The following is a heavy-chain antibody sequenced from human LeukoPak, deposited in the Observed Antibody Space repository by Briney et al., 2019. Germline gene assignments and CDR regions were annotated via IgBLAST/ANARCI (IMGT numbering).Heavy chain of an antibody. CDR1: GGSFSSYF. J-gene: IGHJ6*02. Sequence: SETLSLTCTVSGGSFSSYFWSWIRQPPGKGLEWIGYIHYSGTTNYNPSLKSRVTISVATSKNQFSLKLSSVTAADTAVYYCARALGYCSSTSCYGMDVWGQGTTVTVSS. CDR2: IHYSGTT. V-gene: IGHV4-59*01. CDR3: ARALGYCSSTSCYGMDV. D-gene: IGHD2-2*01.